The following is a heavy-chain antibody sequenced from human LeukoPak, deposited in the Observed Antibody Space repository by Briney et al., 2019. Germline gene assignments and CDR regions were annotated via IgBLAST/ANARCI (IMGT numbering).Heavy chain of an antibody. Sequence: SETLSLTCAVYGGSFSGYYWSWIRQPPGKGLEWIGEINHSGTTNYNPSLKSRVTISVDTSKNQFSLKLSSVTAADTAVYYCARGPYDSSRDWGQGTLVTVSS. J-gene: IGHJ4*02. CDR1: GGSFSGYY. V-gene: IGHV4-34*01. CDR2: INHSGTT. D-gene: IGHD3-22*01. CDR3: ARGPYDSSRD.